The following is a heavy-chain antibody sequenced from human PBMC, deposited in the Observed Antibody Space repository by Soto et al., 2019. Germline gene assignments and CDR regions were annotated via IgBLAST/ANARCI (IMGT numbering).Heavy chain of an antibody. CDR3: ATESGSTYGYFDH. V-gene: IGHV4-30-4*01. Sequence: KASETLSLTCTVSGGSVTSDEDYWTWIRQSPGKGLEWIGYISNSGGTGYNPSLKTRLSMSVDRSKNQFTLRLTSVTAADTAVYFCATESGSTYGYFDHWGQGTKVTVSS. CDR1: GGSVTSDEDY. CDR2: ISNSGGT. J-gene: IGHJ4*02. D-gene: IGHD5-18*01.